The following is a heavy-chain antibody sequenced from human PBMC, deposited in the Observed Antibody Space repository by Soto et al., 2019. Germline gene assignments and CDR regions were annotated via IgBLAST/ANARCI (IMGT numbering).Heavy chain of an antibody. CDR3: ARFTGSNSAGTLDY. CDR2: IWYDGSRE. D-gene: IGHD1-26*01. J-gene: IGHJ4*02. V-gene: IGHV3-33*01. Sequence: GGSLRLSCAASGFSFSSNGMHWVRQAPGKGLEWVAVIWYDGSREYYVDSVKGRFTISRDKSENTLYLQMNSLRGEDTAVYFGARFTGSNSAGTLDYWGQGTVVTVSS. CDR1: GFSFSSNG.